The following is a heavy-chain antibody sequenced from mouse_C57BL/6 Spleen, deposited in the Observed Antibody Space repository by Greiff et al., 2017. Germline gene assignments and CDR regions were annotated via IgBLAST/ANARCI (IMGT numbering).Heavy chain of an antibody. CDR1: GYTFTSYW. J-gene: IGHJ2*01. D-gene: IGHD1-1*01. CDR2: IDPSDSYT. V-gene: IGHV1-69*01. CDR3: ASRDYGSNVDY. Sequence: QVQLQQPGAELVMPGASVKLSCKASGYTFTSYWMHWVKQRPGQGLEWIGKIDPSDSYTNYNQKFKGKSTLTVDKSSSTAYMQLSSLTSEDSAVYYCASRDYGSNVDYWGQGTTLTVSS.